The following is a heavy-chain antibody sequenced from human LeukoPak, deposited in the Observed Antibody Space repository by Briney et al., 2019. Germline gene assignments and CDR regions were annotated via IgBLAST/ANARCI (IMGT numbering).Heavy chain of an antibody. CDR1: GFTFSSYE. CDR2: ISSSGSTI. J-gene: IGHJ4*02. V-gene: IGHV3-48*03. D-gene: IGHD4-17*01. Sequence: PGGSLRLSCAASGFTFSSYEMNWVRQAPGKGLEWVSYISSSGSTIYYADSVKGRFTISRDNAKNTLYLQLSSLRAEDTAVYYCARGKDSGDYTYIFDYWGQGSLVTVSS. CDR3: ARGKDSGDYTYIFDY.